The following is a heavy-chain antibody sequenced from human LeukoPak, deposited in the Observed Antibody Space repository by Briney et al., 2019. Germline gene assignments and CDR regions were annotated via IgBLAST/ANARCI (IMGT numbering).Heavy chain of an antibody. V-gene: IGHV3-30-3*01. J-gene: IGHJ4*02. D-gene: IGHD3-3*01. CDR2: ISYDGSNK. CDR3: AKGPGKWLLLSYFDY. Sequence: GGSLRLSCAASGFTFSSYAMHWVRQAPGKGLEWVAVISYDGSNKYYADSVKGRFTISRDNAKNSLYLQMNSLRAEDTALYYCAKGPGKWLLLSYFDYWGQGTLVTVSS. CDR1: GFTFSSYA.